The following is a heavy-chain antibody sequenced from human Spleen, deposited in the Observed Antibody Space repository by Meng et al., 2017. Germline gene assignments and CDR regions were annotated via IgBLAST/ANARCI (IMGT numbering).Heavy chain of an antibody. CDR3: ARDYYGSMTYYTVDC. J-gene: IGHJ4*02. V-gene: IGHV1-2*02. Sequence: ASVKVSCKASGYTFTAFYIHWVRQAPGQGLEWMGWIIPNNGGTKYARQFEGRVTMTRDRSVRTTYMELSGLRSDGAAVYYCARDYYGSMTYYTVDCWGQGTLVTVSS. CDR2: IIPNNGGT. D-gene: IGHD3-10*01. CDR1: GYTFTAFY.